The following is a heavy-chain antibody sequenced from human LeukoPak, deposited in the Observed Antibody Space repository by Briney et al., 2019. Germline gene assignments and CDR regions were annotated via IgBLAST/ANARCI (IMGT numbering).Heavy chain of an antibody. J-gene: IGHJ3*02. D-gene: IGHD2-15*01. CDR1: GGSINNYY. V-gene: IGHV4-59*08. CDR3: ARRPRGWYAFDI. Sequence: PSETLSLTCSVSGGSINNYYWSWIRQPPGRGLEWIGYIYYSGSSNYDPSLKSRVTMSVDAPENQFSLKLSSVTAADTALYYCARRPRGWYAFDIWGQGTMVTVSS. CDR2: IYYSGSS.